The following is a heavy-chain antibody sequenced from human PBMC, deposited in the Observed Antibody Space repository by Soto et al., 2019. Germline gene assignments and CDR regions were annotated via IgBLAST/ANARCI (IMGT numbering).Heavy chain of an antibody. V-gene: IGHV4-59*01. D-gene: IGHD1-26*01. CDR3: ARFKVGATLFDY. CDR2: IYYTGST. Sequence: SETLSLTCTVSGGSISSYYLTWIRQPPGKGLEWIGYIYYTGSTNYNPSLKSRVTISVDTSKNHFSLKLSSVTAADTAVYYCARFKVGATLFDYWGQGTLVTVSS. CDR1: GGSISSYY. J-gene: IGHJ4*02.